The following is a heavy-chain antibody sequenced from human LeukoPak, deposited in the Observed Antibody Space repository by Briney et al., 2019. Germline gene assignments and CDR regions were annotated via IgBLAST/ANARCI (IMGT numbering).Heavy chain of an antibody. CDR1: GGSVSSTSYQ. J-gene: IGHJ4*02. Sequence: SETLSLTCSVSGGSVSSTSYQWGWIRQPPGKGLEWIGSIYYGGSTYYNPSLKSRVTISVDTSKNQFSLNLSSVTAADTAVYYCARHAVYAGSGWSFDYWGQGTLITVSS. V-gene: IGHV4-39*01. CDR2: IYYGGST. CDR3: ARHAVYAGSGWSFDY. D-gene: IGHD6-19*01.